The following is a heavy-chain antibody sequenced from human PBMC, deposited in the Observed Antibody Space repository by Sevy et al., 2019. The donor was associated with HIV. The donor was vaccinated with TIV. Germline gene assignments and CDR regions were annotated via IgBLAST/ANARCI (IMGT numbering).Heavy chain of an antibody. CDR2: FDPEDGET. CDR1: GYTLTKLS. Sequence: ASVKVSCKVSGYTLTKLSMHWVRHAPGKGLEWMGSFDPEDGETFYEQKFQGRITMTEDTSTDTAYMELSSLRSEDTAVYYCATTKDYYESSGSPFDHWGQGTLVTVSS. CDR3: ATTKDYYESSGSPFDH. D-gene: IGHD3-22*01. V-gene: IGHV1-24*01. J-gene: IGHJ4*02.